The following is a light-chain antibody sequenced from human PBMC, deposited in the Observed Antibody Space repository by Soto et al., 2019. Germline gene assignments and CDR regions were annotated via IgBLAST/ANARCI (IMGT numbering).Light chain of an antibody. CDR3: QSYDSSLSVYV. J-gene: IGLJ1*01. V-gene: IGLV1-40*01. Sequence: QSVLTQPPSVSGAPGQRDTISCTGSSSNIGAGYDVHWYQQLPGTAPKVLIYGNNNRPSGVPDRFSGSKSGTSASLAITGLQAEDEADYYCQSYDSSLSVYVFGTGTKLTVL. CDR2: GNN. CDR1: SSNIGAGYD.